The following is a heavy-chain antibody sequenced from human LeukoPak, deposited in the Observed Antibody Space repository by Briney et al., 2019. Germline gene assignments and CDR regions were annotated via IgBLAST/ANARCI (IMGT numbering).Heavy chain of an antibody. Sequence: SETLSLTCTVSGGSISSSSYYWGWIRQPPGKGLEWIGSIYYSGSTYYNPSLKSRVTISVDTSKNQFSLKLSSVTAADTAVYYCARGGRWSGFGAPRRHNWFDPWGQGILVTVSS. CDR3: ARGGRWSGFGAPRRHNWFDP. V-gene: IGHV4-39*07. CDR2: IYYSGST. D-gene: IGHD3-3*01. CDR1: GGSISSSSYY. J-gene: IGHJ5*02.